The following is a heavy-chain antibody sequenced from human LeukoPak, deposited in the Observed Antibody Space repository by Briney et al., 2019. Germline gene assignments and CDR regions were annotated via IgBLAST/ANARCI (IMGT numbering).Heavy chain of an antibody. Sequence: GGSLRLSCAASGFTFSSYWMHWVRQAPGKGLVWVSRINPDGSSTTYADSVEGRFTMSRDNAANMLYLQMNSLGADDTAVYYCVRGIAGAANDHWGQGTLVTVSS. D-gene: IGHD6-19*01. V-gene: IGHV3-74*01. J-gene: IGHJ4*02. CDR3: VRGIAGAANDH. CDR2: INPDGSST. CDR1: GFTFSSYW.